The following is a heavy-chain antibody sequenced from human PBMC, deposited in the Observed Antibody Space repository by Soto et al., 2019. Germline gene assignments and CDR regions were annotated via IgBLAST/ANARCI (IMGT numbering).Heavy chain of an antibody. J-gene: IGHJ6*02. CDR1: GFTFSSYG. D-gene: IGHD6-19*01. CDR2: ISYDGSNK. Sequence: QVQLVESGGGVVQPGRSLRLSCAASGFTFSSYGMHWVRQAPGKGLEWVAVISYDGSNKYYADSVKGRFTISRDNSKNTLYLQMNSLRAEDTAVYYCAKVIWGTSGWYVHNYYYYGMDVWGQGTTVTVSS. V-gene: IGHV3-30*18. CDR3: AKVIWGTSGWYVHNYYYYGMDV.